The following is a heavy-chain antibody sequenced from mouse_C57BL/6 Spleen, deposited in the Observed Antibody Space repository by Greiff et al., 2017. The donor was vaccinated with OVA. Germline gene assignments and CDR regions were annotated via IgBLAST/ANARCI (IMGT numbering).Heavy chain of an antibody. J-gene: IGHJ3*01. CDR3: TRGEGGYFAY. CDR2: ISSGGDYI. D-gene: IGHD2-2*01. CDR1: GFTFSSYA. V-gene: IGHV5-9-1*02. Sequence: DVMLVESGEGLVKPGGSLKLSCAASGFTFSSYAMSWVRQTPEKRLEWVAYISSGGDYIYYADTVKGRFTISRDNARNTLYLQMSSLKSEDTAMYYCTRGEGGYFAYWGQGTLVTVSA.